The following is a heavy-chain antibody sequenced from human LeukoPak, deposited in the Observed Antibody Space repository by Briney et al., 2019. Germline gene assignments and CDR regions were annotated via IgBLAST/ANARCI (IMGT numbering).Heavy chain of an antibody. CDR2: INPGVGST. CDR3: ARDIVTTSSFDF. V-gene: IGHV1-46*01. J-gene: IGHJ4*02. CDR1: GYTFISYY. Sequence: ASVKVSCKASGYTFISYYMHWVRQAPGQGLEWMGIINPGVGSTTCAQKFQGRVTVTRDTSTTTVYMELSSLRSEDTAVYYCARDIVTTSSFDFWGQGTLVTVSS. D-gene: IGHD5-12*01.